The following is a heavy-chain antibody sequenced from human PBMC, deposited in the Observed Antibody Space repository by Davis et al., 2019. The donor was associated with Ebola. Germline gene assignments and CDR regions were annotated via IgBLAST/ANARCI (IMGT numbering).Heavy chain of an antibody. CDR2: INAGNGNT. Sequence: AASVKVSCKASGYTFTSYAMHWVRQAPGQRLEWMGWINAGNGNTKYSQKFQGRVTITRDTSASTAYMELSSLRSEDTAVYYCAGVWLQSAFDIWGQGTMVTVSS. J-gene: IGHJ3*02. CDR1: GYTFTSYA. CDR3: AGVWLQSAFDI. V-gene: IGHV1-3*01. D-gene: IGHD5-24*01.